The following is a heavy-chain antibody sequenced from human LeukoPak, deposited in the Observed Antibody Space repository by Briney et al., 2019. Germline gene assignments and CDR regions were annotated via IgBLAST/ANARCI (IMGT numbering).Heavy chain of an antibody. J-gene: IGHJ4*02. CDR3: ATKGRKYDFWSGSSNFDY. CDR1: GLTFSSYG. Sequence: GGSLRLSCAASGLTFSSYGMHWVRKAPGKGLEWVAFIRYDGSNKYYADSVKGRFTISRDNSKNTLYLQMNSLRAEDTAVYYCATKGRKYDFWSGSSNFDYWGQGTLVTVSS. D-gene: IGHD3-3*01. V-gene: IGHV3-30*02. CDR2: IRYDGSNK.